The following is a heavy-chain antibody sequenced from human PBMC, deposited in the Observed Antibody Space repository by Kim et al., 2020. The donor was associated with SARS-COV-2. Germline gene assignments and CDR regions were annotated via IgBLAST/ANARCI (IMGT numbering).Heavy chain of an antibody. J-gene: IGHJ4*02. V-gene: IGHV1-3*01. CDR2: INAGNGNT. CDR1: GYTFTSYA. Sequence: ASVKVSCKASGYTFTSYAMHWVRQAPGQRLEWMGWINAGNGNTKYSQKFQGRVTITRDTSASTAYMELSSLRSEDTAVYYCASSLWFGESLDYWGQGTLVTVSS. CDR3: ASSLWFGESLDY. D-gene: IGHD3-10*01.